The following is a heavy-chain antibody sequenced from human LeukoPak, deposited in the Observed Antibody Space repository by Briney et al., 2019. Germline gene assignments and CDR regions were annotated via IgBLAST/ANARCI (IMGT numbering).Heavy chain of an antibody. V-gene: IGHV1-69*05. CDR3: ARAEGYSSSWYTWFDP. J-gene: IGHJ5*02. Sequence: VASVKVSCKASGGTFSSYAISWVRQAPGQGLEWMGGIIPIFGTANYAQKFQGRVTITTDESTSTAYMELSSLRSEDTAAYYCARAEGYSSSWYTWFDPWGQGTLVTVSS. CDR2: IIPIFGTA. D-gene: IGHD6-13*01. CDR1: GGTFSSYA.